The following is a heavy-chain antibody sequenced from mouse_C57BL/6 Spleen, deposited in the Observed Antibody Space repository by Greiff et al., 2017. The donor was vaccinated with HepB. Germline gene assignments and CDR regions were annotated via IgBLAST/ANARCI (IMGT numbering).Heavy chain of an antibody. J-gene: IGHJ2*01. CDR3: ARGPITTVASYYFDY. Sequence: VQLQQSGPELVKPGASVKISCKASGYAFSSSWMNWVKQRPGKGLEWIGRIYPGDGDTNYNGKFKGKATLTADKSSSTAYMQLSSLTSEDSAVYFCARGPITTVASYYFDYWGQGTTLTVSS. D-gene: IGHD1-1*01. CDR2: IYPGDGDT. CDR1: GYAFSSSW. V-gene: IGHV1-82*01.